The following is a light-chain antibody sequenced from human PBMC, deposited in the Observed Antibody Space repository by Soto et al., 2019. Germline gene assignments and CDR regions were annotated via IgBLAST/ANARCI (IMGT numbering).Light chain of an antibody. CDR3: SSYAGSNDRWV. J-gene: IGLJ3*02. V-gene: IGLV2-8*01. CDR2: EVS. Sequence: QSVLTQPPSASGSPGQSVTISCTGTSSDIGAYNYVSWYQQHPGKAPQLMIHEVSKRPSGVPDRFSGSKSGNTASLTVSGLQAEDEADYCCSSYAGSNDRWVFGGGTKLTVL. CDR1: SSDIGAYNY.